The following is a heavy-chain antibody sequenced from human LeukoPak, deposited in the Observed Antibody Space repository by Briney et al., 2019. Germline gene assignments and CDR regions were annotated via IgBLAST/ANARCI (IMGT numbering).Heavy chain of an antibody. V-gene: IGHV3-74*01. D-gene: IGHD1-26*01. CDR1: GFTFSSHL. J-gene: IGHJ4*02. Sequence: PGGSLRLSCAASGFTFSSHLMHWVRQAQGTGLVWVSSVKSDGTATNYADSVKGRFTISRDNAKNSLYLQMNSLRAEDTAVYYCARWVSEGRKDYWGQGTLVTVSS. CDR2: VKSDGTAT. CDR3: ARWVSEGRKDY.